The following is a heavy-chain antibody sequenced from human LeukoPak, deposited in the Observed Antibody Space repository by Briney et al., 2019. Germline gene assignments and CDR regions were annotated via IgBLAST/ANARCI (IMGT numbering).Heavy chain of an antibody. J-gene: IGHJ5*02. CDR3: ARGLGYCSSTSCLNWFDP. CDR2: IYPGDSDT. CDR1: GYTFTTYW. V-gene: IGHV5-51*01. Sequence: RGESLKISCKGSGYTFTTYWIGWVRQMPGKGLEWMGIIYPGDSDTRYSPSFQGQVTISADKSISTAYLQWSSLKASDTAMYYCARGLGYCSSTSCLNWFDPWGQGTLVTVSS. D-gene: IGHD2-2*01.